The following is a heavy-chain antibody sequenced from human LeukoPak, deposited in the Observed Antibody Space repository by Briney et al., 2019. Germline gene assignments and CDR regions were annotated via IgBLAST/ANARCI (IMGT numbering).Heavy chain of an antibody. D-gene: IGHD3-10*02. Sequence: PGGSLRLSCAASGFMFSDYRINWVRQAPGEGLEWVAYVSSPSNTILYADSVKGRLSVSRDNAKNSVWLQMASLRAEDTAVYFCARDQQGETTSVRGLSDYWGQGTLVTVSS. V-gene: IGHV3-48*04. CDR1: GFMFSDYR. J-gene: IGHJ4*02. CDR2: VSSPSNTI. CDR3: ARDQQGETTSVRGLSDY.